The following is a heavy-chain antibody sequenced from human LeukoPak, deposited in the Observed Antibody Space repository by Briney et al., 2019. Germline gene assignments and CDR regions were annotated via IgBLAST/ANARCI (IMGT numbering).Heavy chain of an antibody. CDR1: GFTFGDYA. CDR2: IKQDGSEK. J-gene: IGHJ3*02. Sequence: PGGSLRLSCTASGFTFGDYAMSWFRQAPGKGLEGVANIKQDGSEKYYYDSVKGRFTISRDNAKNSLYLQMNSLRAEDTAVYYCARDYGGNWDAFDIWGQGTMVTVSS. V-gene: IGHV3-7*03. D-gene: IGHD4-23*01. CDR3: ARDYGGNWDAFDI.